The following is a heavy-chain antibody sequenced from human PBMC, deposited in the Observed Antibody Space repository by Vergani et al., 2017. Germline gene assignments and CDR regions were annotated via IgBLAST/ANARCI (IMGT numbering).Heavy chain of an antibody. J-gene: IGHJ6*02. CDR3: ARDSDIVVVPAAPYYYYYYGMEV. CDR2: ISAYNGNT. V-gene: IGHV1-18*04. Sequence: QVQLVQSGAEVKKPGASVKVSCKASGYTFTSYGISWVRQAPGQGLEWMGWISAYNGNTNYAQKLQGRVTMTTDTSTSTAYMELRSLRSDDTTVYYCARDSDIVVVPAAPYYYYYYGMEVWGQGTTVTVSS. D-gene: IGHD2-2*01. CDR1: GYTFTSYG.